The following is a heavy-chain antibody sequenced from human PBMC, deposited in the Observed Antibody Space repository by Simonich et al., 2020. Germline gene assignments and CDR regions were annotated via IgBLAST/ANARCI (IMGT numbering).Heavy chain of an antibody. CDR2: ISISSSYI. CDR1: GFTFSSYS. CDR3: AGGVYCSSTSCSTYYCYGMDV. V-gene: IGHV3-21*06. D-gene: IGHD2-2*01. Sequence: EVQLVESGGGLVKPGGSLRLSCAASGFTFSSYSMNWVRQAPGKGLEWVSSISISSSYIYYADSVKGRFTITRDNAKNALYLQMNSLGAEDTAVYYCAGGVYCSSTSCSTYYCYGMDVWGQGTTVTVSS. J-gene: IGHJ6*02.